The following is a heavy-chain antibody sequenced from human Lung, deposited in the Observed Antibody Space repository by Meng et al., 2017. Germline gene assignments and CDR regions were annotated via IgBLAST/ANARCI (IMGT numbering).Heavy chain of an antibody. CDR2: ISYDGSNK. CDR1: GFTFSSYG. D-gene: IGHD6-13*01. CDR3: AKDLSKQQQLGELDY. V-gene: IGHV3-30*18. J-gene: IGHJ4*02. Sequence: QVQLVESGGGVVQPGRSLRLSCSASGFTFSSYGMHWVRQAPGKGLEWVAVISYDGSNKYYADSVKGRFTISRDNSKNTLYLQMNSLRAEDTAVYYCAKDLSKQQQLGELDYWGQGTVVTVSS.